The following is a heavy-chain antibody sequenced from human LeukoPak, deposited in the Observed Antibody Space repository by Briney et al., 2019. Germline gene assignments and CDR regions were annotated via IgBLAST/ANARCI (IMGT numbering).Heavy chain of an antibody. CDR1: GFTFSSSE. J-gene: IGHJ4*02. D-gene: IGHD6-13*01. V-gene: IGHV3-48*03. CDR3: ARSGQHLSDF. Sequence: GGSLRLSCAASGFTFSSSEMNWVRQAPGKGLEWVSYISSSGGTISYADSVKGRFTISRDNAKNSLYLQMNSLRAEDTAIYYCARSGQHLSDFWGQGTLVTVSS. CDR2: ISSSGGTI.